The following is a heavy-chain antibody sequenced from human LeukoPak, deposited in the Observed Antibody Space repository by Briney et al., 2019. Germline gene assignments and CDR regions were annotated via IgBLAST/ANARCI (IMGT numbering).Heavy chain of an antibody. CDR1: GGSINSYY. CDR2: FYSGGTP. J-gene: IGHJ4*02. V-gene: IGHV4-4*07. D-gene: IGHD5-12*01. CDR3: ARVYSGYDLPGSLANYYLDY. Sequence: SETLSLTCTVSGGSINSYYWSWIRQPAGKGLECIGRFYSGGTPDYNPSLKSRVSMSVDTSKNQFSLKLSSVTAADTAVYYCARVYSGYDLPGSLANYYLDYWGQGTLVTVSS.